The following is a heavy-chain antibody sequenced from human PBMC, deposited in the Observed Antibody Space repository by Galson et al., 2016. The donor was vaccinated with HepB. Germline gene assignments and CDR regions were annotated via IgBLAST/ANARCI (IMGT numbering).Heavy chain of an antibody. CDR2: IRGSGGST. CDR3: ARRMATITSFDY. J-gene: IGHJ4*02. V-gene: IGHV3-23*01. CDR1: GFTFSSHP. Sequence: SLRLSCAGSGFTFSSHPMNWVRQAPGKGLEWVSAIRGSGGSTFYADSVKGRFTISRDNSMNTLYLQMNSLRAEDTAVYYCARRMATITSFDYWGQGTLVTVSS. D-gene: IGHD5-24*01.